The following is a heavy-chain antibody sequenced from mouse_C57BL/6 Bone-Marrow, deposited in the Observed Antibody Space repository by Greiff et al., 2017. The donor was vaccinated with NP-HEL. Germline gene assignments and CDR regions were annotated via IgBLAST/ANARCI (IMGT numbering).Heavy chain of an antibody. J-gene: IGHJ1*03. Sequence: EVQVVESGGGLVQSGRSLRLSCATSGFTFSDFYMEWVRQAPGKGLEWIAASRNKANDYTTEYSASVKGRFIVSRDTSQSILYLQMNALRAEDTAIYYCARGTYDYYWYFDVWGTGTTVTVSS. CDR2: SRNKANDYTT. CDR3: ARGTYDYYWYFDV. CDR1: GFTFSDFY. D-gene: IGHD2-4*01. V-gene: IGHV7-1*01.